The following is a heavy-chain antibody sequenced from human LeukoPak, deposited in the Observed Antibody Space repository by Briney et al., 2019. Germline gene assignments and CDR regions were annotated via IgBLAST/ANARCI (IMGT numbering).Heavy chain of an antibody. CDR2: ISSSSSYI. CDR1: GFTFSSYS. J-gene: IGHJ4*02. CDR3: VRGNDYGGPHY. D-gene: IGHD4-23*01. V-gene: IGHV3-21*01. Sequence: GGSLRLSCAASGFTFSSYSMNWVRPAPGKGLGWVSSISSSSSYIYYADSVKGRFTISRDNGKNTLFLQMNSLRAEDAAVYYCVRGNDYGGPHYWGQGTLVTVSS.